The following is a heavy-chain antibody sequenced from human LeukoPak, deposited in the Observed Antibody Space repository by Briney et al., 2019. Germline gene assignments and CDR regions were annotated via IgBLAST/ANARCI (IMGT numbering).Heavy chain of an antibody. V-gene: IGHV3-48*01. D-gene: IGHD1-1*01. CDR3: VRVKGTYFDF. Sequence: PRGSLRLSCAASGFPFSSYIMNWVRQAPGKGLEWVSYISASGSNIYYLDSVKGRFTVSRDNAMNSLFLQMDRPRAEDTAVYYCVRVKGTYFDFWGQGTLVTVSS. J-gene: IGHJ4*02. CDR2: ISASGSNI. CDR1: GFPFSSYI.